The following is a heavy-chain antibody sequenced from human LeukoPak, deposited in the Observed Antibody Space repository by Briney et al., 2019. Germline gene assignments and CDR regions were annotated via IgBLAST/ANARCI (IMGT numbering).Heavy chain of an antibody. CDR2: VGSSGTTT. D-gene: IGHD5-12*01. J-gene: IGHJ4*02. V-gene: IGHV3-48*03. Sequence: PGGSLRLSCAGSGFTFSDYEINWVRQAPGKGLEWVSYVGSSGTTTYYADSVKGRFTISRDNAKNSLDLQMNSLSAEDTAVYYCARGGGYSGYDFCDYWGQGTLVTVSS. CDR1: GFTFSDYE. CDR3: ARGGGYSGYDFCDY.